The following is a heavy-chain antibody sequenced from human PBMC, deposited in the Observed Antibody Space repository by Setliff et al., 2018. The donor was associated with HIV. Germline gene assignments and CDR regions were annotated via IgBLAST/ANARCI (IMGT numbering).Heavy chain of an antibody. CDR3: ARQPSWGSIDY. Sequence: PSETLSLTCTVSGGSISSGGYYWSWIRQHPGKGLEWIGYIYYSGTTHYNPSLKSRVFISVDTSKNQFSLKLSSVTAADTAMYYCARQPSWGSIDYWGQGTLVTVS. CDR2: IYYSGTT. J-gene: IGHJ4*02. V-gene: IGHV4-31*03. D-gene: IGHD7-27*01. CDR1: GGSISSGGYY.